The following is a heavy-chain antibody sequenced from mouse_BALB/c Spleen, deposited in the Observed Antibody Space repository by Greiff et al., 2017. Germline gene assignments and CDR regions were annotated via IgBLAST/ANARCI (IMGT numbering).Heavy chain of an antibody. CDR1: GYTFTDYA. Sequence: QVQLQQSGAELVRPGVSVKISCKGSGYTFTDYAMHWVKQSHAKSLEWIGVISTYYGDASYNQKFKGKATMTVDKSSSTAYMELARLTSEDSAIYYCARYRIYYGNYEDYAMDYWGKGTSVTVSS. D-gene: IGHD2-1*01. V-gene: IGHV1S137*01. CDR3: ARYRIYYGNYEDYAMDY. CDR2: ISTYYGDA. J-gene: IGHJ4*01.